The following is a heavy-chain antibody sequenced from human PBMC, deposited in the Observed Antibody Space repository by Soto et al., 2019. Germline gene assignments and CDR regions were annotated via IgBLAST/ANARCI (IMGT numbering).Heavy chain of an antibody. CDR2: IDWDDDK. Sequence: SGPTLVNPTQTLTLTCTFSVFSLSTSGMCVSWIRQPPGKALEWLALIDWDDDKYYSTSLKTRLTISKDTSKNQVVLTMTNMDPVDTATYYCARIPPWGVGATTHYYGMDVWGQGTTVTVSS. J-gene: IGHJ6*02. D-gene: IGHD1-26*01. CDR1: VFSLSTSGMC. CDR3: ARIPPWGVGATTHYYGMDV. V-gene: IGHV2-70*01.